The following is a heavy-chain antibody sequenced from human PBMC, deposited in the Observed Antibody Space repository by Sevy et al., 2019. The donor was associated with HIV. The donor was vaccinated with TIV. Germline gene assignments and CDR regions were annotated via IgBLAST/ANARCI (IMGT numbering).Heavy chain of an antibody. CDR3: ASPSSSWSHFDY. V-gene: IGHV3-33*08. CDR2: IWYDGSNK. Sequence: GGSLRLSCAASGFTFSSYGMHWVRQAPGKGLEWVAVIWYDGSNKYYADSVKGRFTISRDNSKNTLYLQMNSLRAEDTAVYYCASPSSSWSHFDYWGQGTLVTISS. J-gene: IGHJ4*02. CDR1: GFTFSSYG. D-gene: IGHD6-13*01.